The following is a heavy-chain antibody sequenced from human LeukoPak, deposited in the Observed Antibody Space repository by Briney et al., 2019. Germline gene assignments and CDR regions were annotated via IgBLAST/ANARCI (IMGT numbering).Heavy chain of an antibody. V-gene: IGHV3-21*01. CDR3: ARGIKYYYGSGSYVPGIIWFDP. D-gene: IGHD3-10*01. J-gene: IGHJ5*02. Sequence: PGGSLRLSCAASGFTFSSYSMNWVRQAPGKGLEWVSSISSSSSYIYYADSVKGRFTISRDNAKNSLYLQMNSLRAEDTAVYYCARGIKYYYGSGSYVPGIIWFDPWGQGTLVTVSS. CDR2: ISSSSSYI. CDR1: GFTFSSYS.